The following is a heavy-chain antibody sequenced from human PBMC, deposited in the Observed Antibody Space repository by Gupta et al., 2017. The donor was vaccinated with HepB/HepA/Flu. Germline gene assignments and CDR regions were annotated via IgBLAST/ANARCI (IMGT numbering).Heavy chain of an antibody. CDR3: ARFGSNLDYYGSGSYSRCETDDAFDI. V-gene: IGHV3-20*04. D-gene: IGHD3-10*01. CDR2: INWNGGST. CDR1: GFHFDALG. Sequence: EVQLVASGGGVVRPGGSLRLACAASGFHFDALGMSWVRQSQGKGLEWVSGINWNGGSTGYADSVKGRFTISRDNAKNSLYLQMNSLRAEDTALYYFARFGSNLDYYGSGSYSRCETDDAFDIWGQGTMVTVSS. J-gene: IGHJ3*02.